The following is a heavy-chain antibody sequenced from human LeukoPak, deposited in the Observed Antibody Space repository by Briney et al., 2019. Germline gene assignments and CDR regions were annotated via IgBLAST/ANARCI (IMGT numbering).Heavy chain of an antibody. V-gene: IGHV3-30*03. CDR3: AREGSSGYYPY. Sequence: GGSLRLSCAASGFTFSSYWMNWARQAPGKGLEWVAVISYDGSEKHYADPVKGRFTISRDNSKNTLYLQMNSLRAEDTAVYYCAREGSSGYYPYWGQGILVTVSS. D-gene: IGHD3-22*01. CDR1: GFTFSSYW. CDR2: ISYDGSEK. J-gene: IGHJ4*02.